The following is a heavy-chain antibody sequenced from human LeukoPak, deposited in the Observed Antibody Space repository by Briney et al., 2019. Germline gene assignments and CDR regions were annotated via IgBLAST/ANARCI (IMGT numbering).Heavy chain of an antibody. V-gene: IGHV3-21*01. CDR3: ARGPHLALDTDDAFDI. D-gene: IGHD5-18*01. CDR1: GFTLSSYT. CDR2: IISSSSYI. Sequence: GGSLRLSCAVSGFTLSSYTMNWVRQAPGKGLEWVSFIISSSSYIYYADSVKGRFTISRDNAENSLYLQMNSLRVEDTAVYYCARGPHLALDTDDAFDIWGQGTMVTVS. J-gene: IGHJ3*02.